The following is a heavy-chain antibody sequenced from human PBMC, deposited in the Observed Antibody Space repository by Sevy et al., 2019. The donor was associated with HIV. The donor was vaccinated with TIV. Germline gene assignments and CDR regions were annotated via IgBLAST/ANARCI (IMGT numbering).Heavy chain of an antibody. CDR3: ARDSLGYYYYYGMDV. J-gene: IGHJ6*02. CDR2: ISSSGSTI. V-gene: IGHV3-11*01. Sequence: GGSLRLSCTASGFTFSDYYMSWIRQAPGKGLEWVSYISSSGSTIYYADSVKGRFTISRDNAKNSLYLQMNSLRAEDTAVYYCARDSLGYYYYYGMDVWGQGTTVTVSS. D-gene: IGHD3-16*01. CDR1: GFTFSDYY.